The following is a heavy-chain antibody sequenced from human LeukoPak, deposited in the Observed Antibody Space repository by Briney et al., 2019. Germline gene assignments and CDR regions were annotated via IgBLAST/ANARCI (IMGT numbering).Heavy chain of an antibody. Sequence: PSQTLSLTCAVSGGSISSGGYSWRWLRQPPGKGLEWIGYIYHSGSTYYNPSLKSRVTISVDRSKNQFSLKLSSVTAADTAVYYCARGPTYYYDSSGYDYWGQGTLVTVSP. CDR1: GGSISSGGYS. CDR3: ARGPTYYYDSSGYDY. CDR2: IYHSGST. J-gene: IGHJ4*02. V-gene: IGHV4-30-2*01. D-gene: IGHD3-22*01.